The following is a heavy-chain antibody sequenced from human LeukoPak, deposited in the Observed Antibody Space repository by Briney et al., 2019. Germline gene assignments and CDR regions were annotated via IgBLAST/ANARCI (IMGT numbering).Heavy chain of an antibody. J-gene: IGHJ3*02. CDR1: GGSIGSSSYY. Sequence: SETLSLTCTVSGGSIGSSSYYWSWIRQPPGKGLEWIGYIYYSGSTNYNPSLKSRVTISVDTSKNQFSLKLSSVTAADTAVYYCASLSRSRGYAFDIWGQGTMVTVSS. CDR3: ASLSRSRGYAFDI. CDR2: IYYSGST. D-gene: IGHD3-3*02. V-gene: IGHV4-61*01.